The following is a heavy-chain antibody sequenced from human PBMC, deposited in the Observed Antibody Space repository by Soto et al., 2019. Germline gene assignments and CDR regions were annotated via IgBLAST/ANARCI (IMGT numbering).Heavy chain of an antibody. V-gene: IGHV1-18*01. CDR2: INVYNGNT. D-gene: IGHD6-13*01. J-gene: IGHJ4*02. Sequence: AASVKVSCKASGYTFTNYGISWVRQAPGQGLEWMGWINVYNGNTKYSQKFQGRVTITRDTSASTAYMELSSLRSEDTAVYYCARGIAPYYFDYWGQGTLVTVSS. CDR3: ARGIAPYYFDY. CDR1: GYTFTNYG.